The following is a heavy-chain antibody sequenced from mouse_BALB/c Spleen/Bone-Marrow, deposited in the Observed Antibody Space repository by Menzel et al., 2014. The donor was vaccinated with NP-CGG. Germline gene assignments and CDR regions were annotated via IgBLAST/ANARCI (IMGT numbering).Heavy chain of an antibody. V-gene: IGHV1-61*01. CDR3: AREKVYYGISWFAY. CDR1: GYSFTTYW. CDR2: IHPSDSET. J-gene: IGHJ3*01. D-gene: IGHD2-1*01. Sequence: QVHVKQSGTEVVRPGASVKLSCKASGYSFTTYWMNWVKRRPGQGLEWIGMIHPSDSETRLNQKFKDKATLTVDKSSSTAYMQLNSPTSEDSAVYYCAREKVYYGISWFAYWGQGTLVTVSA.